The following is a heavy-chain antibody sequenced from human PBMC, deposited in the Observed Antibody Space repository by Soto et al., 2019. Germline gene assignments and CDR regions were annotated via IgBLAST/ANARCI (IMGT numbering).Heavy chain of an antibody. V-gene: IGHV3-7*03. CDR1: EFTVRRDW. D-gene: IGHD2-2*01. Sequence: EVHLAESGGGSVQTGGSLRLSCAISEFTVRRDWMNWVRQAPGQGLEWVAHTNQNGSEKYYVDSVKGRFTISRDNAKNSLFLQMKSLRVEDTGIYYCSGGVRDAFWGQGTLVTVSS. CDR2: TNQNGSEK. J-gene: IGHJ4*02. CDR3: SGGVRDAF.